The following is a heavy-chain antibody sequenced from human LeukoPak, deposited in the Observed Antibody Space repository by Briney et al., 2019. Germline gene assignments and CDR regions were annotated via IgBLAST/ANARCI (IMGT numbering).Heavy chain of an antibody. V-gene: IGHV3-48*03. CDR2: ISSSGSTI. CDR3: ASSIAHYGMDV. D-gene: IGHD6-13*01. CDR1: GFTFSSYE. J-gene: IGHJ6*02. Sequence: GGSLRLSCAASGFTFSSYEMNWVRQAPGKGLEWVSYISSSGSTIYYADSVKGRFTISRDNAKNSLYLQMNSLRAEDTAVYYCASSIAHYGMDVWGQGTTVTVS.